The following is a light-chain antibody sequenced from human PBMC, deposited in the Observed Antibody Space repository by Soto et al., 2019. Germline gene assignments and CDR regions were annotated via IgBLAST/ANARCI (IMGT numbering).Light chain of an antibody. CDR2: EVT. Sequence: QSVLTQPPSASESPGQSVTIPCTGTSNDNGGYNYVSWYQQHPGKAPKLMIYEVTKRPSGVPDRFSGSKSGNTASLTVSGLQAEDEADYYCSSYAGSNNLGVFGTGTKVPVL. CDR3: SSYAGSNNLGV. V-gene: IGLV2-8*01. CDR1: SNDNGGYNY. J-gene: IGLJ1*01.